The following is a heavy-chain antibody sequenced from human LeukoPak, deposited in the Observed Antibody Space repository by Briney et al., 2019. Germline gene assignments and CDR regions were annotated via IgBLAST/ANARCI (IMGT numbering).Heavy chain of an antibody. CDR2: INPNSGGT. CDR1: GYTFTGYY. CDR3: ARTRITIFGVVPNHFDY. D-gene: IGHD3-3*01. V-gene: IGHV1-2*02. J-gene: IGHJ4*02. Sequence: GASVKVSCKASGYTFTGYYMHWVRQAPGQGLEWMGWINPNSGGTNYAQKFQGRVTMTRDTSISTAYMELSRLRSDDTAVYYCARTRITIFGVVPNHFDYWGQGTLVTVSS.